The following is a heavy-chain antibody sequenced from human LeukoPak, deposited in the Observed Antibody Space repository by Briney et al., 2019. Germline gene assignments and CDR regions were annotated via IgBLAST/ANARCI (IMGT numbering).Heavy chain of an antibody. V-gene: IGHV4-39*01. CDR2: INYSGRA. Sequence: SETLSLTCTVSSGSISSSSYYWGWIRQPPGKGLEWIGSINYSGRAYYNPSLKSRVTISVDTSKNQFSLKLSSVTATDTAVYYCARRGAVLDCNGGSCSKGAFDYWGQGTLVTVSP. CDR3: ARRGAVLDCNGGSCSKGAFDY. J-gene: IGHJ4*02. CDR1: SGSISSSSYY. D-gene: IGHD2-15*01.